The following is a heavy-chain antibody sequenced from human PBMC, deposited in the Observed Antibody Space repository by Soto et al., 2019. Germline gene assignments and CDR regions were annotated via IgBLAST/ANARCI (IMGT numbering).Heavy chain of an antibody. Sequence: HPGGSLRLSCAASGFTFSSYGMHWVRQAPGKGLEWVAVIWYDGSNKYYADSVKGRFTISRDNSKNTLYLQMNSLRAEDTAVYYCARDRGFLYGMDVWGQGTTVTVSS. CDR1: GFTFSSYG. V-gene: IGHV3-33*01. CDR2: IWYDGSNK. CDR3: ARDRGFLYGMDV. J-gene: IGHJ6*02. D-gene: IGHD3-3*01.